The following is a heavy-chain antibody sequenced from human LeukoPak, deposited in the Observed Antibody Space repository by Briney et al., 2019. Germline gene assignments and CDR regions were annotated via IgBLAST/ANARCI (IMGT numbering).Heavy chain of an antibody. V-gene: IGHV3-33*06. Sequence: PGRSLRLSCAAYGFTFSSYGMHWVRQAPGKGLEWVAVIWYDGSNKYYADSVKGRFTISRDNSKNTLYLQMNSLRAKDTAVYYCAKDLFCGGDCWENYFDYWGQGTLVTVSS. J-gene: IGHJ4*02. CDR3: AKDLFCGGDCWENYFDY. D-gene: IGHD2-21*02. CDR1: GFTFSSYG. CDR2: IWYDGSNK.